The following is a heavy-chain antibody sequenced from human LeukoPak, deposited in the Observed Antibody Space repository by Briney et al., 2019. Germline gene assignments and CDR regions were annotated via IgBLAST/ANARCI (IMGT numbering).Heavy chain of an antibody. Sequence: PGGSLRLSCVASGFPFSSYEMNWVRQAAGKGLEWVSYISGSGSSVYYADSVKGRFTISRDNAKNSLYLQMNSLRAEDTAVYYCARGHNDYWGQGTLVTVSS. CDR2: ISGSGSSV. CDR3: ARGHNDY. J-gene: IGHJ4*02. V-gene: IGHV3-48*03. CDR1: GFPFSSYE.